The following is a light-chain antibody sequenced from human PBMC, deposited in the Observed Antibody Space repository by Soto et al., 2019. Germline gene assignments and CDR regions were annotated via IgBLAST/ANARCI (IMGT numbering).Light chain of an antibody. CDR1: QSVSSN. CDR3: QQYNNWPGT. Sequence: EIVMTQSTATLSVSPGERATLSCRASQSVSSNLAWYQQKPGQAPRLLIYGASTRATGIPARFSGSGSGTELTLTISSLQSEDFAVYYCQQYNNWPGTFGQGTKVEIK. V-gene: IGKV3-15*01. CDR2: GAS. J-gene: IGKJ1*01.